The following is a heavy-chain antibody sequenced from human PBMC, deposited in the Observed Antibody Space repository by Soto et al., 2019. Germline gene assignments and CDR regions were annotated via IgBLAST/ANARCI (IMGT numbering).Heavy chain of an antibody. V-gene: IGHV4-59*01. CDR2: IYSRGNT. J-gene: IGHJ3*02. CDR1: VVSISSDY. D-gene: IGHD5-12*01. Sequence: PXETLSLTCTFSVVSISSDYWSCIRHSPGKGLEWIGYIYSRGNTNYNPSLKSRVTISVDTSKTHFSLNLSSVTAADTAVYYCARGRPRDGYHSGHSDFHILGQGTMVNVSS. CDR3: ARGRPRDGYHSGHSDFHI.